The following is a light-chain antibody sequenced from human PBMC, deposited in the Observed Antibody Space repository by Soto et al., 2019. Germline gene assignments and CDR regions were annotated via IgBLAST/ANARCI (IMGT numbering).Light chain of an antibody. V-gene: IGKV3-20*01. Sequence: EIVLTQSPGTLSLSPGERATLSCRASQSVSSSYLAWYQQKPGQAPRLLIYGASSRATGIPDRFSGSGSGTDLTRTISRLETEDFAVYYWQPYGSSRTFGQGTKVEIK. CDR2: GAS. J-gene: IGKJ1*01. CDR3: QPYGSSRT. CDR1: QSVSSSY.